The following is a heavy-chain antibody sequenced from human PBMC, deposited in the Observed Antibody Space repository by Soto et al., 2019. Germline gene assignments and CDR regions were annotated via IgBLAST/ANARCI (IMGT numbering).Heavy chain of an antibody. CDR2: ISYDGSNK. CDR3: AKSVRGYYYSSGYYYE. Sequence: QVQLVESGGGVVQPGRSLRLSCAASGFTFSSYGMHWVRQAPGKGLEWVAVISYDGSNKYSADSVKGLFTISTDNSKNTVYLQMNSLRAEDKAVYYCAKSVRGYYYSSGYYYEWGPGTLVTVSS. CDR1: GFTFSSYG. D-gene: IGHD3-22*01. J-gene: IGHJ4*02. V-gene: IGHV3-30*18.